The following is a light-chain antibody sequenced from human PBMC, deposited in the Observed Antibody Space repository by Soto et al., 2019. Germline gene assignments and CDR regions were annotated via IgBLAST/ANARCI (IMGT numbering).Light chain of an antibody. V-gene: IGLV2-14*01. CDR3: SSYTSSSTRV. CDR2: DVS. Sequence: ALTQPASVSGSPGQSITISCTGTSCDVGGYNYVSWYQQHPGKAPKLMIYDVSNRPSGVSNRFSGSKSGNTTSLTISGLQAEDEADYYCSSYTSSSTRVFGTGTKVTV. J-gene: IGLJ1*01. CDR1: SCDVGGYNY.